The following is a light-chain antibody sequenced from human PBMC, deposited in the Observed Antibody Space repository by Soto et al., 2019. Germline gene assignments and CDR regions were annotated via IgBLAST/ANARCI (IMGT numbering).Light chain of an antibody. Sequence: DIQMTQSPSSLSASVGDRVTITCQASQDIKNYLNWYQQKSGKAPKLLIYDASDLETGIPSRFSGSGSGTDFTLTINSLQPEDIETYYCQQYDNLPLTFGGGTKVEIK. CDR1: QDIKNY. CDR3: QQYDNLPLT. CDR2: DAS. J-gene: IGKJ4*01. V-gene: IGKV1-33*01.